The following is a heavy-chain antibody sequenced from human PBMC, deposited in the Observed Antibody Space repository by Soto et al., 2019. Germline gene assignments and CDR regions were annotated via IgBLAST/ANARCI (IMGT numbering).Heavy chain of an antibody. CDR3: AKGPHTNIGWHYYFES. V-gene: IGHV3-48*02. CDR2: ISPRGDNI. CDR1: GFSLANFP. J-gene: IGHJ4*02. D-gene: IGHD6-19*01. Sequence: GGSLRLSCVASGFSLANFPMNWVRHTPGKGLEWISYISPRGDNIYYAESVRGRSTISRDNARNSLFLQMNSLRDEDAALYYCAKGPHTNIGWHYYFESWGQGVPVSVSS.